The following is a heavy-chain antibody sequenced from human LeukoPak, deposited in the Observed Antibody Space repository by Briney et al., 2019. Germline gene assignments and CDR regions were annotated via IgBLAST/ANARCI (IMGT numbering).Heavy chain of an antibody. CDR3: ARGDTAMAPFDY. Sequence: SETLSLTCTVSGGSISSYYWSWIRQPPGKGLEWIGYIYYSGSTNYNPSLKSRVTISVDTSKNQFSLKLSSVTAADTAVYYCARGDTAMAPFDYWGQGTLVTVSS. V-gene: IGHV4-59*01. D-gene: IGHD5-18*01. CDR1: GGSISSYY. CDR2: IYYSGST. J-gene: IGHJ4*02.